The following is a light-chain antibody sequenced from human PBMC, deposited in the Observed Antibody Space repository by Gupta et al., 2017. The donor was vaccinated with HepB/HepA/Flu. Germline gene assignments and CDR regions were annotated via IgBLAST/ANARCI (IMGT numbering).Light chain of an antibody. J-gene: IGKJ1*01. CDR2: WAS. CDR3: QQYHSTPRT. Sequence: DFVFTQSPGSLAVSPGERAHISYKTQQGVLYSPNNRNYLAWFQQKPGQPPKLLIYWASTRESGVPDRFSGSGSGTNFALTISSLEAEDVAVYYCQQYHSTPRTFGQGTKVEIK. V-gene: IGKV4-1*01. CDR1: QGVLYSPNNRNY.